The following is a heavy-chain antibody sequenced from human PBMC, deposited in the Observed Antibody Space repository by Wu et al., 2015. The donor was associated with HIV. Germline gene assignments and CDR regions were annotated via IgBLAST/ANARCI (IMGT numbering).Heavy chain of an antibody. Sequence: QVQLVQSGAEVKKPGASVKVSCKASGYTFTSYGITWVRQAPGQGLEWMGWISVYNGNTKYAQKLQGRVTMTTDTSTDTAYMELTRLRSEDTAVYYCATLIRYNLNDKADAFDFWGHGTMVTVSS. V-gene: IGHV1-18*01. D-gene: IGHD1-1*01. CDR1: GYTFTSYG. CDR3: ATLIRYNLNDKADAFDF. CDR2: ISVYNGNT. J-gene: IGHJ3*01.